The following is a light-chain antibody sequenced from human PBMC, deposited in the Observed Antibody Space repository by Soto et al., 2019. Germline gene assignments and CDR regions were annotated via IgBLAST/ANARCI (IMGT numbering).Light chain of an antibody. V-gene: IGLV1-40*01. Sequence: QAVVTQPPSVSGAPGQRVTVSCIGNSSNIGAGYPVHWYQQFPGTAPKLLIYGNTNRLSGVPDRFFGSKSATSASLAITGLQAEDEADYYCQSFDSSLSSWVFGGGTKVTVL. CDR3: QSFDSSLSSWV. J-gene: IGLJ3*02. CDR2: GNT. CDR1: SSNIGAGYP.